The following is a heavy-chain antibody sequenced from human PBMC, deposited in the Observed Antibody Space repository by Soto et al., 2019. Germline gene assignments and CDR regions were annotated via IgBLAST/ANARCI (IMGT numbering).Heavy chain of an antibody. Sequence: EVQLLESGGGLVQPEESLRLSCAASGFTFSTYTMNWVRQAPGKGLEWVSGIYGDGSGTYYADSVKGRFTVSRDNSRNTMYEQMTSLRAEDTTVYYGAKEAQPDGRGDFAYWGQGTLVTVSS. CDR1: GFTFSTYT. J-gene: IGHJ4*02. V-gene: IGHV3-23*01. CDR2: IYGDGSGT. CDR3: AKEAQPDGRGDFAY. D-gene: IGHD2-2*01.